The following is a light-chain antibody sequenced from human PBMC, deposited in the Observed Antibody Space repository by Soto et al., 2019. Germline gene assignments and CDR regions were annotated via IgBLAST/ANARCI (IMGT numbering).Light chain of an antibody. J-gene: IGKJ1*01. CDR1: QSISVW. CDR2: KAS. V-gene: IGKV1-5*03. CDR3: QQYNSYSPT. Sequence: DIQITQSPSTLSASVGDRVTITCRASQSISVWLAWYQQKAGKAPNLLIYKASRLESGVPSRFSGSGSETEFTLTISGLQPGDSATYYCQQYNSYSPTFGQGTKVDI.